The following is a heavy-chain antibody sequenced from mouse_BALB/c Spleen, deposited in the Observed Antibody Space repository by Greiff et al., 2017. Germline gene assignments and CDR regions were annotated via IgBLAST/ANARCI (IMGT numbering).Heavy chain of an antibody. CDR1: GYTFTDYE. J-gene: IGHJ3*01. V-gene: IGHV1-15*01. CDR2: IDPETGGT. D-gene: IGHD2-14*01. Sequence: QVQLKQSGAELVRPGASVTLSCKASGYTFTDYEMHWVKQTPVHGLEWIGAIDPETGGTAYNQKFKGKATLTADKSSSTAYMELRSLTSEDSAVYYCTRRYDWGQGTLVTVSA. CDR3: TRRYD.